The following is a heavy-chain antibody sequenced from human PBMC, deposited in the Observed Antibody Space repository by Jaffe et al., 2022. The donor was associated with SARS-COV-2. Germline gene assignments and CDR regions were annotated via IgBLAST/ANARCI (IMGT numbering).Heavy chain of an antibody. Sequence: QVQLVESGGGVVQPGRSLRLSCAASGFTFSSYGMHWVRQAPGKGLEWVAVIWYDGSNKYYADSVKGRFTISRDNSKNTLYLQMNSLRAEDTAVYYCARDPGPRSIAARRGIYYYGMDVWGQGTTVTVSS. CDR2: IWYDGSNK. D-gene: IGHD6-6*01. J-gene: IGHJ6*02. V-gene: IGHV3-33*01. CDR1: GFTFSSYG. CDR3: ARDPGPRSIAARRGIYYYGMDV.